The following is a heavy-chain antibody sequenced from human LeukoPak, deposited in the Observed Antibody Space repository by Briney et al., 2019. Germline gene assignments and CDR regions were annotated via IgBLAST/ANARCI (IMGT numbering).Heavy chain of an antibody. Sequence: PGGSLRLSCAASGFTVSSNYMSWVRQAPGKGLEWVSVIYSGGSTYYADSVKGRFTISRDNSKNTLYLQMNSLRAEDTAVYYCARCHNWNDCYFDYWGQGTLSPSPQ. V-gene: IGHV3-66*01. CDR3: ARCHNWNDCYFDY. J-gene: IGHJ4*02. D-gene: IGHD1-1*01. CDR2: IYSGGST. CDR1: GFTVSSNY.